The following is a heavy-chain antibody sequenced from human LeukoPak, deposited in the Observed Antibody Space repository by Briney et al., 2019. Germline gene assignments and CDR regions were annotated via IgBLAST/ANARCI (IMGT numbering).Heavy chain of an antibody. V-gene: IGHV1-8*01. CDR3: ARGDAVNFDY. Sequence: ASVKVSCKPSRYTFTPYDINWVGQATGQPREWMGWMTTNSGNTGYAQTFQGRVTMTRNTSISTAYMALSSLTSEDTAVYYCARGDAVNFDYWGQGTLVTVSS. CDR2: MTTNSGNT. J-gene: IGHJ4*02. CDR1: RYTFTPYD. D-gene: IGHD2-8*01.